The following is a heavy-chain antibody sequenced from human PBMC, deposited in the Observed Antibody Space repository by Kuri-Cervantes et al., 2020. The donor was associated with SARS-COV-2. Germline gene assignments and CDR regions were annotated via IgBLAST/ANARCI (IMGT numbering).Heavy chain of an antibody. CDR1: GFTFSSYG. J-gene: IGHJ4*02. CDR2: ISYDGSNK. Sequence: GESLKISCAASGFTFSSYGMHWVRQAPGKGLEWVTVISYDGSNKYYADSVKGRFTISRDSSKDTLYLQMNSLRAEDTAVYYCARDYSSSWYKTFDYWGQGTLVTVSS. CDR3: ARDYSSSWYKTFDY. D-gene: IGHD6-13*01. V-gene: IGHV3-30*03.